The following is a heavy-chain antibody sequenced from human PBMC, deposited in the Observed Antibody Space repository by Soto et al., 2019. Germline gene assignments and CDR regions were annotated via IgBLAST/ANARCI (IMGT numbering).Heavy chain of an antibody. CDR2: IRSKANSYAT. D-gene: IGHD4-4*01. Sequence: GGSLRLSCAASGFTFSGSAMHWVRQASGKGLEWVGRIRSKANSYATAYAASVKGRFTISRDDSKNTAYLQMNSLKTEDTAVYYCTIGSTARGAFDIWGQGTMVNVS. J-gene: IGHJ3*02. V-gene: IGHV3-73*01. CDR3: TIGSTARGAFDI. CDR1: GFTFSGSA.